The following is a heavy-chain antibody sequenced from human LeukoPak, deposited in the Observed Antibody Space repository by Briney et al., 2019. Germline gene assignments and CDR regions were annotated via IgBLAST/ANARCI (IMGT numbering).Heavy chain of an antibody. J-gene: IGHJ6*03. CDR2: ISSSSSYI. V-gene: IGHV3-21*01. Sequence: PGGSLRLSCAASGFTFSSYSMNWVRQAPGKGLEWVSSISSSSSYIYYADSVKGRFTISRDNAKNSLYLQMNSLRAEDTAVYYCARVPRHYYYYMDVWGKGTTVTVSS. D-gene: IGHD4/OR15-4a*01. CDR1: GFTFSSYS. CDR3: ARVPRHYYYYMDV.